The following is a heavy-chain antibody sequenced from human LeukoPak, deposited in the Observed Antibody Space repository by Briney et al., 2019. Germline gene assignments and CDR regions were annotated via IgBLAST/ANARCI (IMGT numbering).Heavy chain of an antibody. Sequence: GASVKVSCKASGGTFSSYAISWVRQAPGQGLEWMGGIIPIFGTANYAQKFQGRVTITADKSTSTAYMELSSLRSEDTAVYYCPSPPVPQAAAITPGYFYYYMDVWGKGTTVTVSS. CDR3: PSPPVPQAAAITPGYFYYYMDV. CDR1: GGTFSSYA. V-gene: IGHV1-69*06. CDR2: IIPIFGTA. J-gene: IGHJ6*03. D-gene: IGHD6-13*01.